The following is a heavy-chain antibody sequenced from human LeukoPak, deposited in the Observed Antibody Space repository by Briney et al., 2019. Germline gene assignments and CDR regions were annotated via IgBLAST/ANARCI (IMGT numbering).Heavy chain of an antibody. V-gene: IGHV1-2*02. CDR1: GYTLTGYY. D-gene: IGHD6-13*01. CDR3: ARPPRRIAAAGTESRYFDY. CDR2: INPNSGGT. J-gene: IGHJ4*02. Sequence: ASVKVSCKASGYTLTGYYMHWVRQAPGQGLEWMGWINPNSGGTNYAQKFQGRVTMTRDTSISTAYMELSRLRSDDTAVYYCARPPRRIAAAGTESRYFDYWGQGTLVTVSS.